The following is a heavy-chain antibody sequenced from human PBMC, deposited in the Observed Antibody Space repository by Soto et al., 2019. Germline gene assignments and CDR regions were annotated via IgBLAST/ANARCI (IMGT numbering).Heavy chain of an antibody. CDR2: IYYSGST. V-gene: IGHV4-30-4*01. CDR3: ARGDYSLGYFDY. D-gene: IGHD4-4*01. CDR1: GGSISSGDYY. J-gene: IGHJ4*02. Sequence: PSETLSLTCTVSGGSISSGDYYWSWIRQSPGKGLEWIGYIYYSGSTYYNPSLKSRVTISVDTSKNQFSLKLSSVTAADTAVYYCARGDYSLGYFDYWGQGTLVTVSS.